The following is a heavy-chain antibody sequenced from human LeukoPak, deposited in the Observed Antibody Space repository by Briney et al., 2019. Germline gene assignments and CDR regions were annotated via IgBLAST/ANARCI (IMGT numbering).Heavy chain of an antibody. V-gene: IGHV3-21*01. J-gene: IGHJ4*02. CDR3: AKDLQDYYGSGSYGGGFDY. CDR1: GFTFSSYS. Sequence: PGGSLRLSCAASGFTFSSYSMNWVRQAPGKGLEWVSSISSSSSYIYYADSVKGRFTISRDNAKNSLYLQMNSLRAEDTAVYYCAKDLQDYYGSGSYGGGFDYWGQGTLVTVSS. D-gene: IGHD3-10*01. CDR2: ISSSSSYI.